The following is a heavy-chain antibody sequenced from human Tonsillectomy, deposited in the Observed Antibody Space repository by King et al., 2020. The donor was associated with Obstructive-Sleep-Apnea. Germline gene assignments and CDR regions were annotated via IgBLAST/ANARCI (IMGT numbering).Heavy chain of an antibody. J-gene: IGHJ6*02. V-gene: IGHV4-31*03. Sequence: LQLQESGPGLVKPSQTLSLTCTVSGGSISGGGYYWSWIRQHPGKGLEWIGYIYYSGSTDYNPSLKSRVTISEDTSKNQFSLNLGSVGAADTAVYYCARLPGGNYGMDVWGQGTTVTVSS. CDR2: IYYSGST. CDR3: ARLPGGNYGMDV. CDR1: GGSISGGGYY. D-gene: IGHD3-16*01.